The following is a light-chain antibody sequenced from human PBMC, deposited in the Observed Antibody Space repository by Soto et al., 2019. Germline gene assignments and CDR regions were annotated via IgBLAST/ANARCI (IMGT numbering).Light chain of an antibody. CDR3: QQYSSSPIFS. CDR1: QSVSSSY. V-gene: IGKV3-20*01. CDR2: GAS. Sequence: EIVLTQSPGTLSLPPGERATLSCRASQSVSSSYLAWYQQKPGQAPRLLIYGASNRATGIPDRFSGSGSGTDLNLTISKLEPEDFAVYYCQQYSSSPIFSFGPGTKVDIK. J-gene: IGKJ3*01.